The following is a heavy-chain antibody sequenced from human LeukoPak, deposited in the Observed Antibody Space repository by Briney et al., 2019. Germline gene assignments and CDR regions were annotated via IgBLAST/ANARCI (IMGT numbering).Heavy chain of an antibody. CDR1: GFNFSSYW. D-gene: IGHD3-22*01. CDR2: INSDGSSI. Sequence: GGSQRLSCVASGFNFSSYWMHWVRQAPGKEPVWVSRINSDGSSIRYANSVKGRFTISRDNANNTLDLQMSSLRAEDTAVYYCARSHYYDSSGSFNFNYGLDVWGQGTTVIVSS. CDR3: ARSHYYDSSGSFNFNYGLDV. V-gene: IGHV3-74*01. J-gene: IGHJ6*02.